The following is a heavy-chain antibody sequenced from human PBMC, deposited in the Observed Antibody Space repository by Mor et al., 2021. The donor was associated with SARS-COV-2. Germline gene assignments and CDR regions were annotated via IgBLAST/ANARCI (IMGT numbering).Heavy chain of an antibody. V-gene: IGHV1-18*01. CDR2: T. D-gene: IGHD5-18*01. J-gene: IGHJ4*02. CDR3: ARVAPDTAMVYDY. Sequence: TNYAQKLQGRVTMTTDTSTSTAYMELRSLRSDDTAVYYCARVAPDTAMVYDYWGQGTLVTVSS.